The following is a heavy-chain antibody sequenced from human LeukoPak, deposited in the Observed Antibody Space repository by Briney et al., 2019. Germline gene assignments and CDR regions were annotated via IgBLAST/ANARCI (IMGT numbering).Heavy chain of an antibody. CDR1: GFTFGDYA. Sequence: GGSLRLSRTASGFTFGDYAMSWVRQAPGKGLEWVGFIRSKAYGGTTEYAASVKGRFTISRDDSKSIAYLQMNSLKTEDTAVYYCTRDLRFLRQQLEPFDYWGQGTLVTVSS. CDR3: TRDLRFLRQQLEPFDY. CDR2: IRSKAYGGTT. V-gene: IGHV3-49*04. D-gene: IGHD6-13*01. J-gene: IGHJ4*02.